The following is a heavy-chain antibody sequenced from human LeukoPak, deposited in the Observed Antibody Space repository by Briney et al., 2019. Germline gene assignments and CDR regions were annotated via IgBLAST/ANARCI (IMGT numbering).Heavy chain of an antibody. Sequence: GQSLRLSCAASGFTFSSYGMHWVRQAPGKGLEWVAVISYDGSNKYYADSVKGRFTIPRDNSKTTLYLQINSLRTEDTAVYYCASPIAGAFDIWGQGTMVTVSS. CDR2: ISYDGSNK. D-gene: IGHD2-21*01. CDR3: ASPIAGAFDI. J-gene: IGHJ3*02. V-gene: IGHV3-30*03. CDR1: GFTFSSYG.